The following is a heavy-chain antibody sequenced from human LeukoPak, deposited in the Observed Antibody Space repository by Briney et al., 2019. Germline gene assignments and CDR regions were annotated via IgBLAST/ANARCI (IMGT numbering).Heavy chain of an antibody. CDR1: GGSVSSGSYY. Sequence: SETLSLTCTVSGGSVSSGSYYWSWIRQPPGKGLEWIGYIYYSGSTNYNPSLKSRVTISVDTSKNQFSLKLSSVTAADTAVYYCARALGYCSSTSCYSYWFDSWGQGTLVTVSS. CDR3: ARALGYCSSTSCYSYWFDS. V-gene: IGHV4-61*01. J-gene: IGHJ5*01. D-gene: IGHD2-2*01. CDR2: IYYSGST.